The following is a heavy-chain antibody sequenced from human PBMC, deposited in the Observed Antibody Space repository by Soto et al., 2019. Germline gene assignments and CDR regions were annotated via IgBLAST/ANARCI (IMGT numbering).Heavy chain of an antibody. CDR3: ARDPAGDTAMGRVYYYYGMDV. D-gene: IGHD5-18*01. Sequence: SQTHSLTCVISGDSVSSNSAAWNWIRQSPSRGLEWLGRTYYRSKWYNDYAVSVKSRITINPDTSKNQFSLQLNSVTPEDTAVYYCARDPAGDTAMGRVYYYYGMDVWGQGTTVTVSS. V-gene: IGHV6-1*01. J-gene: IGHJ6*02. CDR2: TYYRSKWYN. CDR1: GDSVSSNSAA.